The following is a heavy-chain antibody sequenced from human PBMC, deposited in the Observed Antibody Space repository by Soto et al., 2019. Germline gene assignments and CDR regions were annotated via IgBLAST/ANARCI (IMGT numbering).Heavy chain of an antibody. V-gene: IGHV5-51*01. Sequence: GESLKISCEGSGFSFSSYWIGWVRQMPGKGLECMGIIYPRDSDTRYNPSFQGQVTISVDKSISIAYLQWNSLKTSDTAMYYCASTGLPDPLEIRGQRTTVPGSS. J-gene: IGHJ3*02. CDR1: GFSFSSYW. CDR3: ASTGLPDPLEI. CDR2: IYPRDSDT.